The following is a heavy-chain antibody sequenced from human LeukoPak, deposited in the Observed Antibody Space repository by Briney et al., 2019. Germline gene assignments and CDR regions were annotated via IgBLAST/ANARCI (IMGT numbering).Heavy chain of an antibody. CDR1: GFTFSSYG. Sequence: GGSLRLSCAASGFTFSSYGMHWVRQAPGKGLEWVAFIRYDGSNKYYADSVKGRFTISRDNSKNTLYLQMNSLRAEDTAVYYCAIPRPAFGMVTPSYSGPGTLVTVSS. D-gene: IGHD3-3*01. V-gene: IGHV3-30*02. J-gene: IGHJ4*01. CDR2: IRYDGSNK. CDR3: AIPRPAFGMVTPSY.